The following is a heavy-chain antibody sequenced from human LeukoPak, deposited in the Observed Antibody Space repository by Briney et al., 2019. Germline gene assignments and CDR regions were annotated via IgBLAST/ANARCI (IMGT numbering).Heavy chain of an antibody. V-gene: IGHV3-21*01. J-gene: IGHJ5*02. CDR1: GFTFSSYS. D-gene: IGHD2-2*01. Sequence: PGGSLRLSCAASGFTFSSYSMNWVRQAPGKGLEWVSSISSSSSYIYYADSVKGRFTISRDNAKNSLYLQMNSLRAEDTAVYYCARDLVVPAAMNWFDPWGQGTLVTVSS. CDR2: ISSSSSYI. CDR3: ARDLVVPAAMNWFDP.